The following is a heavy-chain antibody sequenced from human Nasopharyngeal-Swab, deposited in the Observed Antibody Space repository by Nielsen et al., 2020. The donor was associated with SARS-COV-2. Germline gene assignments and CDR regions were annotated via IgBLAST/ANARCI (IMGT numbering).Heavy chain of an antibody. Sequence: GGSLRLSCTASGFTFGDYAMSWVRQAPGKGLEWVGFIRSKAYGGTTEYAASVKGRFTISRDDSKSIAYLQMNSLKTEDTAVYYCTSITTVRGLFDYWGQGTLVTVSS. D-gene: IGHD3-10*01. V-gene: IGHV3-49*04. CDR3: TSITTVRGLFDY. J-gene: IGHJ4*02. CDR2: IRSKAYGGTT. CDR1: GFTFGDYA.